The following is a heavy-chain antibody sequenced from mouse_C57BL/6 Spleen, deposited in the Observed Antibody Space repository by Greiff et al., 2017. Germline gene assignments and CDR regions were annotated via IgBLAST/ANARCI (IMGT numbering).Heavy chain of an antibody. J-gene: IGHJ4*01. D-gene: IGHD2-12*01. V-gene: IGHV1-69*01. CDR3: ARVGYSQLRDYAMDY. CDR1: GYTFTSYW. Sequence: QVQLQQPGAELVMPGASVKLSCKASGYTFTSYWMHWVKQRPGQGLEWIGEIDPSDSYTNYNQKFKGKSTLTVDKSSSTAYMQLSSLTSEDSAVYYCARVGYSQLRDYAMDYWGQGTSVTVSS. CDR2: IDPSDSYT.